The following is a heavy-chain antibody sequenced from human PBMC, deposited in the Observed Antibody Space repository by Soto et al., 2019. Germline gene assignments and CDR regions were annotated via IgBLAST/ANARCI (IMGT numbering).Heavy chain of an antibody. Sequence: SETLSLTSTVSGDSIRSYYCSWIRQPPGKGLEWIGYISYTGSTHYNPSLKSRVTISADTSKNQFSLKLSSVTTADTALYYCAREGVAAPYYYYGMDVWGQGSTVTVSS. D-gene: IGHD2-15*01. CDR2: ISYTGST. V-gene: IGHV4-59*01. CDR3: AREGVAAPYYYYGMDV. CDR1: GDSIRSYY. J-gene: IGHJ6*02.